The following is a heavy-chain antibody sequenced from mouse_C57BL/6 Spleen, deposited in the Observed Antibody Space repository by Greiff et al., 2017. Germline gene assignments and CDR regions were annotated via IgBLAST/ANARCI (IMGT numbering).Heavy chain of an antibody. J-gene: IGHJ1*03. CDR2: INPSNGGT. Sequence: VQLQQPGTELVKPGASVKLSCKASGYTFTSYWMHWVKQRPGQGLEWIGNINPSNGGTNYNEKFKSKATLTVAKSSSTAYLQLSSLTSEDSAVYCCARDYYGSSYGYSDVWGTGTTVTVSS. D-gene: IGHD1-1*01. CDR1: GYTFTSYW. V-gene: IGHV1-53*01. CDR3: ARDYYGSSYGYSDV.